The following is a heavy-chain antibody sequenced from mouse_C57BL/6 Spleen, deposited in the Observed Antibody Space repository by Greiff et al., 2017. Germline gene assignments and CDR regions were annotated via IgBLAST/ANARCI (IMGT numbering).Heavy chain of an antibody. V-gene: IGHV2-3*01. CDR2: IWGDGST. CDR3: AKGVTTVVARGYAMDY. J-gene: IGHJ4*01. D-gene: IGHD1-1*01. Sequence: VKLVESGPGLVAPSQSLSITCTVSGFSLTSYGVSWVRQPPGKGLEWLGVIWGDGSTNYHSALISRLSISKDNSKSQVFLKLNSLQTDDTATYDCAKGVTTVVARGYAMDYWGQGTSVTVSS. CDR1: GFSLTSYG.